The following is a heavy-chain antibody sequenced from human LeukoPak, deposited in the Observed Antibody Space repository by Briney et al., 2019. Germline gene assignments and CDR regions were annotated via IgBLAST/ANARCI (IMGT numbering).Heavy chain of an antibody. CDR3: ARGGAYSSGWYVEGYYYYGMDV. CDR1: GGSISSGGYY. CDR2: IYYSGST. D-gene: IGHD6-19*01. J-gene: IGHJ6*04. Sequence: SQTLSLTCTVSGGSISSGGYYWSWIRQHPGKGLEWIGYIYYSGSTYYNPSLKSRVTISVDTSKNQLSLKLSSVTAADTAVYYCARGGAYSSGWYVEGYYYYGMDVWGKGTTVTVSS. V-gene: IGHV4-31*03.